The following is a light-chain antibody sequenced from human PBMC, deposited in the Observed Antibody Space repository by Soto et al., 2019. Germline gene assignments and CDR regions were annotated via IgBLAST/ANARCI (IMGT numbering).Light chain of an antibody. CDR1: SSDVGGYKY. CDR3: SSYTSSSTLV. Sequence: QSVLTQPASVSGSPGQSITISCTGTSSDVGGYKYVSWYQQHPGKAPKLMIYDVSNRPSGVSNRFSGSKSGNTASLTISGLQAEDEADYYCSSYTSSSTLVFGTGTKVTVL. V-gene: IGLV2-14*01. CDR2: DVS. J-gene: IGLJ1*01.